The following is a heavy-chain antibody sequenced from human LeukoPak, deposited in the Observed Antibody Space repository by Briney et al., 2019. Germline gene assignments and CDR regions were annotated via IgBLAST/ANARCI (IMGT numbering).Heavy chain of an antibody. D-gene: IGHD5-12*01. CDR1: GFTFDDYG. V-gene: IGHV3-20*04. CDR3: AKDHLAPNQYSGYDPRSYWYFDL. J-gene: IGHJ2*01. Sequence: GGSLRLSCAASGFTFDDYGMSWVRQAPGKGLEWISGVNWNGGSTGYVDSVKGRFTISRDNAKNSLYLQMNSLRAEDTAVYYCAKDHLAPNQYSGYDPRSYWYFDLWGRGTLVTVSS. CDR2: VNWNGGST.